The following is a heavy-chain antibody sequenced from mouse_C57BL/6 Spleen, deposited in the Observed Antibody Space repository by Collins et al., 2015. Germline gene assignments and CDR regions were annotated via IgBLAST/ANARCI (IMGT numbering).Heavy chain of an antibody. CDR1: GYAFSSSW. D-gene: IGHD1-1*01. CDR2: IYPGDGDT. J-gene: IGHJ4*01. CDR3: ARSPFITTVADWAMDY. Sequence: QVQLQQSGPELVKPGASVKISCKASGYAFSSSWMNWVKQRPGKGLEWIGRIYPGDGDTNYNGKFKGKATLTADKSSSTAYMQLSSLTSEDSAVYFCARSPFITTVADWAMDYWGQGTSVTVSS. V-gene: IGHV1-82*01.